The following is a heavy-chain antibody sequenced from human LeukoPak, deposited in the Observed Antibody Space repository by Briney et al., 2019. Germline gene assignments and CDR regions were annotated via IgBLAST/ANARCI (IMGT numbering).Heavy chain of an antibody. D-gene: IGHD2-15*01. CDR1: GFTFSSYA. V-gene: IGHV3-30-3*01. Sequence: PGGSLRLSCAASGFTFSSYAMHWVRQAPGKGLEWVAVISYDGSNKYYADFVKGRFTISRDNSKNTLYLQMNSLRAEDTAVYYCARELPFDYWGQGTLVTVSS. J-gene: IGHJ4*02. CDR3: ARELPFDY. CDR2: ISYDGSNK.